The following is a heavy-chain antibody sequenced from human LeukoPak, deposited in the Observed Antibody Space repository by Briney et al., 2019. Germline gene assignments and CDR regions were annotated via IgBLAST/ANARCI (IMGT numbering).Heavy chain of an antibody. V-gene: IGHV3-30*02. D-gene: IGHD3-10*01. J-gene: IGHJ4*02. Sequence: PGGSLRLSCAASGFTFSSYGMHWVRQAPGKGLEWVAFIRYDGSNKYYADSVKGRFTISRDNSKNTLYLQMNSLRAEDTAVYYCAKGAYYGSGKYSNYFDYWGQGTLVTVSS. CDR1: GFTFSSYG. CDR2: IRYDGSNK. CDR3: AKGAYYGSGKYSNYFDY.